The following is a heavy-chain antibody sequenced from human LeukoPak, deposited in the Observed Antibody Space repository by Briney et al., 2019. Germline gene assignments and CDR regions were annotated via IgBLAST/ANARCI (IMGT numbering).Heavy chain of an antibody. Sequence: PGGSLRLSCAASGFTFSSYAMSWVRQAPGKGLGWVSAISGSGGSTYYADSVKGRFTISRDNSKNTLYLQMNSLRAEDTAVYYCATHTPYYDILTGYLLGYWGQGTLVTVSS. CDR1: GFTFSSYA. V-gene: IGHV3-23*01. CDR3: ATHTPYYDILTGYLLGY. J-gene: IGHJ4*02. CDR2: ISGSGGST. D-gene: IGHD3-9*01.